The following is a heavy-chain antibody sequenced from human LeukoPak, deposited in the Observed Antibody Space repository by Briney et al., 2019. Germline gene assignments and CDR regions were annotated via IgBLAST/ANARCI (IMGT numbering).Heavy chain of an antibody. CDR1: GGSISSHY. CDR3: ARVGGCSRTTCSWKYYNYYMDV. V-gene: IGHV4-59*11. CDR2: IYYGGST. Sequence: SETLSLTCSVSGGSISSHYWSWIRQPPGKGLEWIGYIYYGGSTNYNPSLKSRVTISVDTSKNQFSLKLSSVTAADTAVYYCARVGGCSRTTCSWKYYNYYMDVWGKGATVTVSS. J-gene: IGHJ6*03. D-gene: IGHD2-2*01.